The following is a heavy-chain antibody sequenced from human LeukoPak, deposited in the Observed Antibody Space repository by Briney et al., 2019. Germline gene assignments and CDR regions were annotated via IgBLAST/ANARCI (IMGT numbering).Heavy chain of an antibody. CDR3: ARRLAVAGTLPDS. CDR1: GYTFTNYD. Sequence: ASVKVSCKASGYTFTNYDINWVRQATGQGLEWMGWMNPNSGNTGYAQKFQGRITMTRDTSIGTAYMELSSLRSEDTAVYYRARRLAVAGTLPDSWGQGTLVTVSS. CDR2: MNPNSGNT. D-gene: IGHD6-19*01. J-gene: IGHJ4*02. V-gene: IGHV1-8*01.